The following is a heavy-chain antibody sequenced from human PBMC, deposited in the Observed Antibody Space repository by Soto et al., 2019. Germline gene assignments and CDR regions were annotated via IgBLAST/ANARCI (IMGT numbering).Heavy chain of an antibody. Sequence: PVGSLRLFCAASGFTFSSYAMHWVRQAPGKGLEWVAVISYDGSNKYYADSVKGRFTISRDNSKNTLYLQMNSLRAEDTAVYYCARDRYYSKYYYYGMDVWGQGTTVTVSS. CDR1: GFTFSSYA. V-gene: IGHV3-30-3*01. J-gene: IGHJ6*02. D-gene: IGHD4-4*01. CDR2: ISYDGSNK. CDR3: ARDRYYSKYYYYGMDV.